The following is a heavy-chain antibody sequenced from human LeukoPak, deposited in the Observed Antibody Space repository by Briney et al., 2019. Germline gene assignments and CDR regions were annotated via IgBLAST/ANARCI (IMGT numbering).Heavy chain of an antibody. J-gene: IGHJ5*02. D-gene: IGHD3-3*01. CDR3: ARDNLYDFWSGSNNWFDP. V-gene: IGHV4-4*07. CDR2: IYTSGST. Sequence: SETLSLTCTVSGGSISSYYWSWIRQPAGKGLEWIGRIYTSGSTNYNPSLKSRVTMSVDTSKNQFSLKLSPVTAADTAVYYCARDNLYDFWSGSNNWFDPWGQGTLVTVSS. CDR1: GGSISSYY.